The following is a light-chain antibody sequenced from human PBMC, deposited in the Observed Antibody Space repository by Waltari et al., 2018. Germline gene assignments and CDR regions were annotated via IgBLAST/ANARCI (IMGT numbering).Light chain of an antibody. J-gene: IGLJ3*02. CDR1: NNNVGSYA. V-gene: IGLV1-36*01. CDR3: STWDYSLRAWV. Sequence: QSALTQEASVSGTVGQKVTLSCIGNNNNVGSYAVSWYQQLSHGAPNTVMFGDFLPSGIPDRFSGSKSGTTASLTMSGLQPEDEADYYCSTWDYSLRAWVFGGGTILTVL. CDR2: GD.